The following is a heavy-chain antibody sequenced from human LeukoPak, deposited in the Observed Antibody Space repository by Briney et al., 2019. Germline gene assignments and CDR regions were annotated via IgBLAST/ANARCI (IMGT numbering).Heavy chain of an antibody. CDR2: IWYDGSNK. Sequence: GGSLRLSCAASGFTFSSYGMHWVRQAPGKGLEWVAVIWYDGSNKYYVDSVKGRFTISRDNSKNTLYLQMNSLRAEDTAVYYCARVRKDYGDYAFVYWGQGTLVTVSS. CDR1: GFTFSSYG. D-gene: IGHD4-17*01. J-gene: IGHJ4*02. V-gene: IGHV3-33*01. CDR3: ARVRKDYGDYAFVY.